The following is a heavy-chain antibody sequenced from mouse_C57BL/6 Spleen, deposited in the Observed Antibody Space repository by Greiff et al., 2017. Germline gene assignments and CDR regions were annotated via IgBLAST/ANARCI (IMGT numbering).Heavy chain of an antibody. J-gene: IGHJ2*01. D-gene: IGHD1-2*01. CDR1: GYTFTSYW. CDR3: ARGRLRLNYDY. CDR2: IDPSDSET. V-gene: IGHV1-52*01. Sequence: QVQLKQPGAELVRPGSSVKLSCKASGYTFTSYWMHWVKQRPIQGLEWIGNIDPSDSETHYNQKFKDKATLTVDKSSSTAYMQLSSLTSEDSAVYYCARGRLRLNYDYWGQGTTLTVSS.